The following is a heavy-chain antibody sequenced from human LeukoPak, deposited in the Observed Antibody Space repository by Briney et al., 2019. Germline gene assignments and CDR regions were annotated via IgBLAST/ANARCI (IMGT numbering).Heavy chain of an antibody. V-gene: IGHV4-34*01. Sequence: PSETLSLTCAVYGGSFSGYYWSWIRQPPGKGLEWIGEINHSGSTNYNPSLKSRVTISVDTSKNQFSLKLSSVTAADTAVYYCARLAGDYVIIRRYNWFDPWGQGTLVTVSS. CDR2: INHSGST. CDR1: GGSFSGYY. J-gene: IGHJ5*02. D-gene: IGHD4-17*01. CDR3: ARLAGDYVIIRRYNWFDP.